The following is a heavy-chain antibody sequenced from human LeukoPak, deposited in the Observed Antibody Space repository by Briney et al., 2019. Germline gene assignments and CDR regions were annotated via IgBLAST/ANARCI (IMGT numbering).Heavy chain of an antibody. D-gene: IGHD6-13*01. Sequence: GGSLRLSCAASGFSLSDYSMNWVRQAPGKGLEWVSSISSSSSYIYYADSVKGRFTISRDNAKDSLYLQMNSLRAEDTAVYYCARDKQQQLVRPYGMDVWGQGTTVTVSS. J-gene: IGHJ6*02. CDR1: GFSLSDYS. CDR3: ARDKQQQLVRPYGMDV. CDR2: ISSSSSYI. V-gene: IGHV3-21*01.